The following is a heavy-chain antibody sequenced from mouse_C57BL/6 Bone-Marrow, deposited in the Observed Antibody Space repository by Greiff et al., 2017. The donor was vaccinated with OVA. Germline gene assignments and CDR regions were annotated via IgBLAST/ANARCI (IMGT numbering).Heavy chain of an antibody. D-gene: IGHD2-4*01. CDR1: GFTFSSYA. Sequence: EVMLVESGEGLVKPGGSLKLSCAASGFTFSSYAMSWVRQTPEKRLEWVAYISSGGDYIYYADTVKGRFTISRDNARNTLYLQMSSLKSEDTAMYYCTRFYDYDWYFDVWGTGTTVTVSS. V-gene: IGHV5-9-1*02. CDR2: ISSGGDYI. J-gene: IGHJ1*03. CDR3: TRFYDYDWYFDV.